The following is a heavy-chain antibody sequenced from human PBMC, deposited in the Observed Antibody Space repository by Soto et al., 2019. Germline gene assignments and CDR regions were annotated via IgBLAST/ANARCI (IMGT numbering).Heavy chain of an antibody. Sequence: QLVQSGGQLKRPGPSVKVSCIASGYTFNTYGFSWPRLGSGQALQWMGWVNTYNGNTHYAQSLQGRLTRTTDPSTNTAHMELRSLTADDTGVYLCARDRQVGRGVVAYHYGMDVWGQGTTVTVSS. CDR3: ARDRQVGRGVVAYHYGMDV. CDR1: GYTFNTYG. D-gene: IGHD1-26*01. CDR2: VNTYNGNT. V-gene: IGHV1-18*01. J-gene: IGHJ6*02.